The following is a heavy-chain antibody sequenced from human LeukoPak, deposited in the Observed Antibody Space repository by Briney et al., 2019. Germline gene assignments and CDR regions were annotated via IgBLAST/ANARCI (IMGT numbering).Heavy chain of an antibody. CDR2: IKRKADGGTT. D-gene: IGHD3-3*01. CDR3: TTRSGFWSGFDY. J-gene: IGHJ4*02. CDR1: GFTFSNGW. Sequence: GGSLRLSCAASGFTFSNGWMSWVRQAPGKGLEWVGRIKRKADGGTTDYAAPVKGRFTISRDDSKNTLYLQMNSLKTEDTAVYYCTTRSGFWSGFDYWGQGTLVTVSS. V-gene: IGHV3-15*01.